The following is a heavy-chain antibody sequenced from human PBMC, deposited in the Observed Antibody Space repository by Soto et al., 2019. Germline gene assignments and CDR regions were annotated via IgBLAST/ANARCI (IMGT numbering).Heavy chain of an antibody. Sequence: SGPTLVNPXQTLTLTCTFSGFSLSTSGMCVSWIRQPPGKALEWLALIDWDDDKYYSTSLKTRLTISKDTSKNQVVLTMTNMDPVDTATYYCARIDSSGYYYGAFDIWGQGTMVPVSS. CDR2: IDWDDDK. CDR3: ARIDSSGYYYGAFDI. J-gene: IGHJ3*02. CDR1: GFSLSTSGMC. D-gene: IGHD3-22*01. V-gene: IGHV2-70*01.